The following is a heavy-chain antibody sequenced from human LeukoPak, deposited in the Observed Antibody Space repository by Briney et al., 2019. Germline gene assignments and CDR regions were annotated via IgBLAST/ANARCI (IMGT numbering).Heavy chain of an antibody. CDR2: IIWNSGSI. CDR1: GFTFDDYA. D-gene: IGHD3-22*01. Sequence: GRSLRLSCAASGFTFDDYAMHWVRQAPGKGLEWVSGIIWNSGSIGYADSVKGRFTISRDNAKNSLYLQMNSLRAEDTALYYCAKDTGYYDSSGYFGGRFDPWGQGTLVTVSS. J-gene: IGHJ5*02. V-gene: IGHV3-9*01. CDR3: AKDTGYYDSSGYFGGRFDP.